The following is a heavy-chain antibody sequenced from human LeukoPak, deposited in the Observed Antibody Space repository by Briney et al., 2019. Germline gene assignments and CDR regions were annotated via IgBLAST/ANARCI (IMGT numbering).Heavy chain of an antibody. CDR3: ATSRLSYSSSFDAFDI. J-gene: IGHJ3*02. V-gene: IGHV1-24*01. D-gene: IGHD6-13*01. Sequence: ASVKVSCKVSGYTLTELSMHWVRQAPGKGLEWMGGFDPEDGETIYAQKFQGRVTMTEDTSTDTAYMELSSLGPEDTAVYYCATSRLSYSSSFDAFDIWGQGTMVTVSS. CDR2: FDPEDGET. CDR1: GYTLTELS.